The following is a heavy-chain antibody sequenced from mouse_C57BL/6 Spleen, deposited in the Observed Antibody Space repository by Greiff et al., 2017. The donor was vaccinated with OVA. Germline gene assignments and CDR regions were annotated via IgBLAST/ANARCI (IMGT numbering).Heavy chain of an antibody. CDR2: IDPEDGET. Sequence: VQLQQSGAELVKPGASVKLSCTASGFNIKDYYMHWVKQRTEQGLEWIGRIDPEDGETKYAPKFQGKATITADTSSNTAYLQLSSLTSEDTAVCYCARETMITTLFGYFDYWGQGTTLTVSS. V-gene: IGHV14-2*01. CDR1: GFNIKDYY. D-gene: IGHD2-4*01. CDR3: ARETMITTLFGYFDY. J-gene: IGHJ2*01.